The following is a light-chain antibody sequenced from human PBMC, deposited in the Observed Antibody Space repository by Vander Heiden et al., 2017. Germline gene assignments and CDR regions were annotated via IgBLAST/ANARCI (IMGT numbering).Light chain of an antibody. CDR3: QQYGSSPLT. V-gene: IGKV3-20*01. Sequence: EIVLTQSPGTLSLSPGERATLSCRASQSVSSSYLAWYQQKPGQAPRLLTYGASRRATGIPDRFSGSGSGKDFTLTISRLEPEDFAVYYCQQYGSSPLTFGGGTKVEIK. J-gene: IGKJ4*01. CDR2: GAS. CDR1: QSVSSSY.